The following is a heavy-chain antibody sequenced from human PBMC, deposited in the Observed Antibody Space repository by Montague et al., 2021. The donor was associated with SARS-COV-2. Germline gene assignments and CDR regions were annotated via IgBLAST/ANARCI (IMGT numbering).Heavy chain of an antibody. J-gene: IGHJ4*02. CDR2: IYYNGDS. CDR1: GGSISPYC. V-gene: IGHV4-59*08. CDR3: ARHAHISDFKAVDF. D-gene: IGHD2-21*02. Sequence: SETLSLTCTVSGGSISPYCWSWIRQSPGKGLEWIGEIYYNGDSNSNPSLRSRATISLDTSKNQFSLEVTSVTAADTAVYYCARHAHISDFKAVDFWGQGTQVTVSS.